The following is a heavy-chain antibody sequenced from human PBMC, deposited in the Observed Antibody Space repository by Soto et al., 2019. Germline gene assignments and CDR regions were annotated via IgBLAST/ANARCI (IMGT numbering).Heavy chain of an antibody. Sequence: SETLSLTCTVSGDSISTFYWGWMRQSPGKELEWIGYVYYTGSTNYNPSLKSRVTISVDRSKNQFSLKLTSANAADTAVYYCARGRTVRNYADDSSDYFYLFDYWGQGTQVTVSS. CDR2: VYYTGST. CDR3: ARGRTVRNYADDSSDYFYLFDY. V-gene: IGHV4-59*01. CDR1: GDSISTFY. D-gene: IGHD3-22*01. J-gene: IGHJ4*02.